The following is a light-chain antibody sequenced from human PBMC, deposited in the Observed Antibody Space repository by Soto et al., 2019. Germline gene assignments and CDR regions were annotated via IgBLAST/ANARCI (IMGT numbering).Light chain of an antibody. CDR3: RSYTTSTTLV. CDR2: GNR. Sequence: QSALTQPASVSGSPGQRITISCTGTSTNVGGYTYVSWYQHHPGKAPKLIIYGNRERPSGVSNRYSGSKSGNTASLTSYGLQAEDEADYYCRSYTTSTTLVFGGGTKITVL. CDR1: STNVGGYTY. J-gene: IGLJ2*01. V-gene: IGLV2-14*01.